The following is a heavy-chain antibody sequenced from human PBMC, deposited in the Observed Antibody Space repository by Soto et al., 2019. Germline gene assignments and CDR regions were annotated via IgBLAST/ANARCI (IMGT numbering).Heavy chain of an antibody. J-gene: IGHJ4*02. CDR2: IIPIFGTA. CDR1: GGTFISYA. CDR3: ARPANIIAVAVGFDY. D-gene: IGHD6-19*01. V-gene: IGHV1-69*13. Sequence: GASVKVSCKASGGTFISYAISWVRQAPGQGLEWMGGIIPIFGTANYAQKFQGRVTITADESTSTAYMELSSLRSEDTAVYYCARPANIIAVAVGFDYWGQGTLVTVSS.